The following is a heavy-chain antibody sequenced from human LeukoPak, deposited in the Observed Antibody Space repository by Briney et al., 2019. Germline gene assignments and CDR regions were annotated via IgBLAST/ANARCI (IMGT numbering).Heavy chain of an antibody. V-gene: IGHV3-7*04. CDR2: LKPDGGDK. CDR3: ASELQWSFYY. CDR1: GFIFSHNW. Sequence: GGSLRLSCAASGFIFSHNWMSWVRQVPGKGLEWVANLKPDGGDKYYVDSVKGRFTIYRDNAKNSLYLQMDSLRAEDTAVYYCASELQWSFYYWGQGTLVTVSS. D-gene: IGHD2-15*01. J-gene: IGHJ4*02.